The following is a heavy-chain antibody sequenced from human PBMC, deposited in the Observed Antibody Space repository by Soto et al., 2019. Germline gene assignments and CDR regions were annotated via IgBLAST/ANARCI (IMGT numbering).Heavy chain of an antibody. CDR2: IYYSGST. J-gene: IGHJ4*02. CDR3: ARERKVDYYDSSGYDY. V-gene: IGHV4-31*03. D-gene: IGHD3-22*01. CDR1: GGSISSGGYY. Sequence: SETLSLTCTVSGGSISSGGYYWSWIRQHPGKGLEWIGYIYYSGSTYYNPSLKSRVTISVDTSKNQFSLKLSSVTAADTSVYYCARERKVDYYDSSGYDYWGQGTLVTVSS.